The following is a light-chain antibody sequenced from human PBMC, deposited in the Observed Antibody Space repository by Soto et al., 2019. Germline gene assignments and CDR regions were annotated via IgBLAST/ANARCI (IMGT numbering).Light chain of an antibody. CDR2: DVS. J-gene: IGLJ2*01. CDR1: SSDVGGYDY. V-gene: IGLV2-14*03. CDR3: SSYTSSIPVL. Sequence: QSVLTQPASVSGSPGQSITISCTGTSSDVGGYDYVSWYQHHPGKAPKLIISDVSNRPSGVSNRFSGSKSGNTASLTISGLQAEDEADYYFSSYTSSIPVLFGGGTKLTVL.